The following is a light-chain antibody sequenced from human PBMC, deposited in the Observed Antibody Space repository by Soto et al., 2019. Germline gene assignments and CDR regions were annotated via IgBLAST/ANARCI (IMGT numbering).Light chain of an antibody. Sequence: IVLTQSPGTLSFSPGEIATLSFRTIQSVSTTYLAWYQQKPGQAPRLLIFGASNRATGIPDRFSGSASGTDFTLTISRLEPEDFAVYYCQLYGRSSWTFGQGTKVDIK. J-gene: IGKJ1*01. V-gene: IGKV3-20*01. CDR2: GAS. CDR3: QLYGRSSWT. CDR1: QSVSTTY.